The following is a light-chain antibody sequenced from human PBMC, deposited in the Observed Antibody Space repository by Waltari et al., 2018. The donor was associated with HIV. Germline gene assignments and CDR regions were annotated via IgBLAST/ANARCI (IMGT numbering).Light chain of an antibody. J-gene: IGKJ1*01. CDR2: TAS. CDR1: QDINFY. V-gene: IGKV1-9*01. CDR3: QQLTSYPRT. Sequence: DIQLTQSPSFLSASVGDRVTITCRASQDINFYLAWYHQKPGKAPKLLIYTASTLQSGVPSRFSGSGSGTQFTLTISSLQPEDFATYYCQQLTSYPRTFGRGTKVEIK.